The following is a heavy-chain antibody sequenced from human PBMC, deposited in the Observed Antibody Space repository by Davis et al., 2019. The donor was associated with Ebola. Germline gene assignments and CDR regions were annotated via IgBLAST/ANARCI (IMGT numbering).Heavy chain of an antibody. J-gene: IGHJ4*02. Sequence: GESLKISCAASGFTFSSYAMSWVRQAPGKALEWVSSISSDSDYIYYADSAKGRFTISRDNAKNSLFLQMDSLRAEDTAVYYCAKIGVLDFDYWGQGTLVTVSS. V-gene: IGHV3-21*04. CDR2: ISSDSDYI. D-gene: IGHD3-3*01. CDR1: GFTFSSYA. CDR3: AKIGVLDFDY.